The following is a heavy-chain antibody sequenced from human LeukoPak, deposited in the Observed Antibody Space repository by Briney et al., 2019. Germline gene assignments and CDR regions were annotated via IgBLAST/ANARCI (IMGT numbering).Heavy chain of an antibody. CDR2: ISGSGGST. CDR3: ARFPPTKREGWRLYYMDV. J-gene: IGHJ6*03. Sequence: GGSLRLSCAASGFTFSSYAMSWVRQAPGKGLEWVSAISGSGGSTYYADSVKGRFTISRDNAKNSLYLQMNSLRAEDTAVYYCARFPPTKREGWRLYYMDVWGKGTTVTVSS. D-gene: IGHD6-19*01. CDR1: GFTFSSYA. V-gene: IGHV3-23*01.